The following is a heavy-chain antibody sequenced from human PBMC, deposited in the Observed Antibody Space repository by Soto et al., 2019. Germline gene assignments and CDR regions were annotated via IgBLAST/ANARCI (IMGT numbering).Heavy chain of an antibody. CDR1: GGSFSGYY. Sequence: PSETLSLTCAVYGGSFSGYYWSWIRQPPGKGLEWIGEINHSGSTNYNPSLKSRVTISVDTSKNQFSLKLSSVTAADTAVYYCARGRPRHIVVVTDIRNWFDPWGQGTLVT. V-gene: IGHV4-34*01. CDR3: ARGRPRHIVVVTDIRNWFDP. D-gene: IGHD2-21*02. J-gene: IGHJ5*02. CDR2: INHSGST.